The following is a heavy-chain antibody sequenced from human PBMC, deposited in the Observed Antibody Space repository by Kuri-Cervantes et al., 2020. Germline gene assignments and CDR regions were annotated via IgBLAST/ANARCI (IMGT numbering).Heavy chain of an antibody. D-gene: IGHD2-21*02. V-gene: IGHV4-59*12. Sequence: SETLSLTCTVSGGSISSYYWSWIRQPPGKGLEWIGYIYYSGSTNYNPSLKSRVTISVDTSKNQFSLKLSSVTAADTAVYYCARFVTDWFDSWSQGTLVTVSS. CDR3: ARFVTDWFDS. CDR1: GGSISSYY. CDR2: IYYSGST. J-gene: IGHJ5*01.